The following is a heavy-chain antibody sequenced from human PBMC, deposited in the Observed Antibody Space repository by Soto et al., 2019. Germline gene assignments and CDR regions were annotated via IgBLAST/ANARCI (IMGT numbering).Heavy chain of an antibody. Sequence: SETLSLTCSVSGGSTSAYHWSWIRQPAGKGLEWIGRISTTGGTNYSPSLESRVTMSLDTSKNYFSLELTSVTAADTAVYYCAKGAGPPWFDPWGQGILVTVSS. CDR3: AKGAGPPWFDP. V-gene: IGHV4-4*07. J-gene: IGHJ5*02. CDR2: ISTTGGT. CDR1: GGSTSAYH.